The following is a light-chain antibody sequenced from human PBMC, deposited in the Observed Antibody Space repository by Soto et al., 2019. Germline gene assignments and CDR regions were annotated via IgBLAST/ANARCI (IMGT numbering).Light chain of an antibody. J-gene: IGKJ4*01. CDR2: AAS. CDR3: QQYKSFPLS. V-gene: IGKV1-9*01. CDR1: QGISSY. Sequence: IQLTQSPSSLSASVGERATITCRASQGISSYLAWYQQQPGKAPKLLIYAASTLQSGVPSRFSGSGSGTDFTLTISSLQSEDFATYYCQQYKSFPLSFGGGTTVEIK.